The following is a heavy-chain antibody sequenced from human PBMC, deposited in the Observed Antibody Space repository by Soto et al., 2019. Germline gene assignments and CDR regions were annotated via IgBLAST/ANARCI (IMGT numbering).Heavy chain of an antibody. Sequence: SETLSLTCTVSGDSISAYSWSWIRQPPGKGLEWIGEINHSGSTNYNPSLKSRVTISVDTSKNQFSLKLSSVTAADTAVYYCARGGSIAAAGRGVDYWGQGTLVTVSS. CDR2: INHSGST. CDR3: ARGGSIAAAGRGVDY. J-gene: IGHJ4*02. D-gene: IGHD6-13*01. V-gene: IGHV4-34*01. CDR1: GDSISAYS.